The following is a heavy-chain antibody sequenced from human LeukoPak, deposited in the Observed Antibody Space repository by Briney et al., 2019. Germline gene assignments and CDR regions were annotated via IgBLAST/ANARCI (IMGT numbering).Heavy chain of an antibody. CDR1: GGSISSYY. CDR3: ARQGPASGTDY. J-gene: IGHJ4*02. CDR2: IYYSGST. D-gene: IGHD6-13*01. V-gene: IGHV4-59*08. Sequence: SETLSLTCTVSGGSISSYYWSWIRQPPGKGLEWIGYIYYSGSTNYNPSLKSRVTISADTSKNQVSLKLSSVTAADTAVYYCARQGPASGTDYWGQGTLVTVSS.